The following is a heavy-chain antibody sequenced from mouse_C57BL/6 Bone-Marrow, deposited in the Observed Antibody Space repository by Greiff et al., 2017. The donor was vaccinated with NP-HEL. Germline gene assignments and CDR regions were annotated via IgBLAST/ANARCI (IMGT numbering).Heavy chain of an antibody. V-gene: IGHV1-80*01. CDR3: ARGPLYYYGSSYYFDY. J-gene: IGHJ2*01. D-gene: IGHD1-1*01. CDR1: GYAFSSYW. Sequence: QVQLKQSGAELVKPGASVKISCKASGYAFSSYWMNWVKQRPGKGLEWLGQIYPGDGDTNYNGKFKGKATLTADKSSSTAYMQLSSLSSEDSTVYFDARGPLYYYGSSYYFDYWGQGTTLTVSS. CDR2: IYPGDGDT.